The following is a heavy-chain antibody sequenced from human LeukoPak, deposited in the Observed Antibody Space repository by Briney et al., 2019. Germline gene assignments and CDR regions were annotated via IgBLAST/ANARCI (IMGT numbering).Heavy chain of an antibody. J-gene: IGHJ4*02. CDR2: ISWNSGSI. CDR3: AKDTLTGYCSSTSCYGYIDY. V-gene: IGHV3-9*01. D-gene: IGHD2-2*01. CDR1: GFTFDDYA. Sequence: GGSLRLSFAASGFTFDDYAMHWGRQAAGKGLEWVSGISWNSGSIGYADSVKGRFTISRDNAKNSLYLQMNSLRAEDTALYYCAKDTLTGYCSSTSCYGYIDYWGQGTLVTVSS.